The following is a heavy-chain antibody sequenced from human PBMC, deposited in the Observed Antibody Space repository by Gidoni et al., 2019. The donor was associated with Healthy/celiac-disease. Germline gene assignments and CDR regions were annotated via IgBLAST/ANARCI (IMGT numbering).Heavy chain of an antibody. J-gene: IGHJ5*02. CDR3: ARGSSGRRWLSGWFDP. CDR1: GFTFSSYG. D-gene: IGHD2-15*01. V-gene: IGHV3-30*03. Sequence: VVQPGRSLRLSCAASGFTFSSYGMLWVRQAPGKGLEWVAVIPYDGSNKYYPDSVKVRFTISRDNTKNTLYLQMNSLRAEDTAVYYCARGSSGRRWLSGWFDPWGQGTLVTVSS. CDR2: IPYDGSNK.